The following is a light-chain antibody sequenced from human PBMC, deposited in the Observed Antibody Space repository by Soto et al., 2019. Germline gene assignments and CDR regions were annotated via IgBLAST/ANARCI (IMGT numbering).Light chain of an antibody. CDR3: QQYNTWPPRYT. CDR1: QSVSSN. CDR2: GAS. V-gene: IGKV3-15*01. J-gene: IGKJ2*01. Sequence: EIVMTQSPATLSVSPGERDTLSCRASQSVSSNLAWYQQKPGQAPRLLIYGASTRATGIPARFSGSGSGTEFTLTISRLQSEDFAVYYCQQYNTWPPRYTFGQGTKREIK.